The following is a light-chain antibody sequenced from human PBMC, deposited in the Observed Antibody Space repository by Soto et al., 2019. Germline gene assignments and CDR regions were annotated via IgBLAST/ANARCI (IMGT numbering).Light chain of an antibody. J-gene: IGKJ1*01. CDR3: QQSYSTPRT. V-gene: IGKV1-39*01. Sequence: DIQMTQSPSSLSASVGDRVTITCRASQSFSSYLNWYQQKPGKAPKLLIYAASSLQSGVPSRFSGSGSGTDFTLTISSLQPEDFATYYCQQSYSTPRTFGQGTKVDNK. CDR2: AAS. CDR1: QSFSSY.